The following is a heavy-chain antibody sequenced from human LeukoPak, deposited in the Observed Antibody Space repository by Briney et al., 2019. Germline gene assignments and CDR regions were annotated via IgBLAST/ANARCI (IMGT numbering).Heavy chain of an antibody. D-gene: IGHD3-10*01. CDR3: AREITHYYGSGSYAFDI. Sequence: GGSLRLSCAASGFTFSSYSMNWVRQAPGKGLEWVSSISSSSSYIYYADSVKGRFTISRDNAKNSLYLQMNSLRAEDTAVYYCAREITHYYGSGSYAFDIWGQGTMVTVSS. CDR1: GFTFSSYS. CDR2: ISSSSSYI. J-gene: IGHJ3*02. V-gene: IGHV3-21*01.